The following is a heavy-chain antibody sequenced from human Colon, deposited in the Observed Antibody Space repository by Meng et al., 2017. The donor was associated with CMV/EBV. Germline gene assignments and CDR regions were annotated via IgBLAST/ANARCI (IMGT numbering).Heavy chain of an antibody. CDR3: EKYHSMGSTDGGGFDS. J-gene: IGHJ4*02. Sequence: GGPLRLSCAASGFTFDDYSMYWFRQLPGKGLEWVSSISWNSGSFGYADFVKGRFTISRDNANSSLYLQMNSQRPEDTALYYCEKYHSMGSTDGGGFDSWGQGTLVTVSS. CDR1: GFTFDDYS. CDR2: ISWNSGSF. D-gene: IGHD1-26*01. V-gene: IGHV3-9*01.